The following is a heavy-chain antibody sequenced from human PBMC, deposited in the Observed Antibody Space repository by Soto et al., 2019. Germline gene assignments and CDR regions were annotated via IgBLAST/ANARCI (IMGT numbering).Heavy chain of an antibody. Sequence: PGESLKISCKGSGYSFAGYWITWVRQKPGKGLEWMGRIDPSDSRTYYSPSFRGHVTISVTKSITTVFLQWSSLRASDTAMYYCARQIYDSDTGPNFQYYFDSWGQGTPVTAPQ. CDR1: GYSFAGYW. D-gene: IGHD3-22*01. V-gene: IGHV5-10-1*01. CDR3: ARQIYDSDTGPNFQYYFDS. CDR2: IDPSDSRT. J-gene: IGHJ4*02.